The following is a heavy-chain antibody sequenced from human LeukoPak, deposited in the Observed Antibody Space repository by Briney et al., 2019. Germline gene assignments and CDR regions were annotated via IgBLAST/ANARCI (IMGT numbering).Heavy chain of an antibody. CDR3: ADSNYWYPVDY. CDR2: ISGSGDAT. CDR1: GFTFTTNA. V-gene: IGHV3-23*01. D-gene: IGHD4-11*01. Sequence: GGSLRLSCAASGFTFTTNAMRWVRQAPGKGLEWVSSISGSGDATYYADSVQGRFTISRDNSKNTLYLQMNSLRAEDTAIYYCADSNYWYPVDYWGQGTLVTVSS. J-gene: IGHJ4*02.